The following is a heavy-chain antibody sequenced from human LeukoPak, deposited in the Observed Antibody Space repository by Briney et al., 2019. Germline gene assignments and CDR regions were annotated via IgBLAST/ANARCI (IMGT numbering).Heavy chain of an antibody. V-gene: IGHV4-34*01. J-gene: IGHJ3*01. D-gene: IGHD3-22*01. CDR3: ASFDYDSSGQSDH. CDR2: INHSGST. Sequence: SETLSLTCAVYGGSFSGYYWSWIRQPPGKGLEWIGEINHSGSTNYNPSLKSRVTISVDTSKNQFSLKLSSVTAADTAVYYCASFDYDSSGQSDHWGQGTMVTVPS. CDR1: GGSFSGYY.